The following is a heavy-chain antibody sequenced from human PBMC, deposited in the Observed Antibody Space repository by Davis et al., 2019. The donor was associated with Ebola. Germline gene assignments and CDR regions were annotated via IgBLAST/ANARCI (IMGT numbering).Heavy chain of an antibody. CDR2: ISAYNGNT. J-gene: IGHJ4*02. V-gene: IGHV1-18*01. Sequence: ASVKVSCKASGYTFTSYGISWVRQAPGQGLEWMGWISAYNGNTNYAQKLQGRVTMTTDTSTSTAYMELRSLRSDDTAVYYCARDGAPTYYDYIWGSYRGGYFDYWGQGTLVTVSS. D-gene: IGHD3-16*02. CDR3: ARDGAPTYYDYIWGSYRGGYFDY. CDR1: GYTFTSYG.